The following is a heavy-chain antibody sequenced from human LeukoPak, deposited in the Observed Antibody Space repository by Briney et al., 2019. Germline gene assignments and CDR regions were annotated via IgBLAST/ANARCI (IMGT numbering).Heavy chain of an antibody. D-gene: IGHD3-22*01. V-gene: IGHV3-23*01. CDR1: GFTFSTYV. CDR2: ISVGAEYI. Sequence: GGSLILSCAASGFTFSTYVMNWFRQAPGKGLEWVSTISVGAEYIFYADSVKGRFTISRDNSKNTLYLQMNSLRAEDTAVYYCVKDDSSGYYGLIDYWGQGTLVTVSS. CDR3: VKDDSSGYYGLIDY. J-gene: IGHJ4*02.